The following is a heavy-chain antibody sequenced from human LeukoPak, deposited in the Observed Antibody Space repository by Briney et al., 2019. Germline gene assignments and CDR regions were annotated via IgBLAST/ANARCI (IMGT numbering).Heavy chain of an antibody. D-gene: IGHD3-22*01. Sequence: PSETLSLTCTVSAGSIGSYYWSWIRQPPGKGLEWIGYIYDSGSTNYNPSLESRVTISLDTSKKQFSLKLSSVTAADTAVYYCARGHYYDSIRFDLWGQGTLVTVPS. CDR1: AGSIGSYY. J-gene: IGHJ5*02. CDR2: IYDSGST. CDR3: ARGHYYDSIRFDL. V-gene: IGHV4-59*01.